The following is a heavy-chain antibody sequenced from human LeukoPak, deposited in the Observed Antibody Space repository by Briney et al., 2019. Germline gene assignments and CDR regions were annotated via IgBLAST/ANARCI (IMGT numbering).Heavy chain of an antibody. CDR3: AKGRIAAAGTIDH. V-gene: IGHV3-30*18. CDR1: GFTFSSYG. CDR2: ISYDGSNK. J-gene: IGHJ4*02. D-gene: IGHD6-13*01. Sequence: PGGSLRLSCAASGFTFSSYGMHWVRQAPGKGLEWVAVISYDGSNKYYADSVKGRFTISRGNSKNTLYLQMNSLRAEDTAVYYCAKGRIAAAGTIDHWGQGTLVTVSS.